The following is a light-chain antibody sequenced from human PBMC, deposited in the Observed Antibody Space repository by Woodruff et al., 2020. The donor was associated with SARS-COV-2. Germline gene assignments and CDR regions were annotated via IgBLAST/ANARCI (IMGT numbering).Light chain of an antibody. J-gene: IGLJ2*01. CDR2: EVS. V-gene: IGLV2-14*01. Sequence: GGYNYVSWYQQHPGKAPKLMIYEVSNRPSGVSNRFSGSKSGNTASLTISGLQAEDEADYYCSSYTSSSTLDVVFGGGTK. CDR1: GGYNY. CDR3: SSYTSSSTLDVV.